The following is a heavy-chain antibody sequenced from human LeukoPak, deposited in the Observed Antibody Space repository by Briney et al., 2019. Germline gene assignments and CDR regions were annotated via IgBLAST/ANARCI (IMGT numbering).Heavy chain of an antibody. CDR3: ARGTGYSVFDM. J-gene: IGHJ3*02. Sequence: PGGSLRLSCAASGFXFCSYWIHWVRQAPRKGRVWVSRINSDGSITSYADSVKGRFTISRDNAKNTLYLQMNRLRAEDTAVYYCARGTGYSVFDMWGQGTMVTVSS. CDR2: INSDGSIT. CDR1: GFXFCSYW. D-gene: IGHD1-26*01. V-gene: IGHV3-74*01.